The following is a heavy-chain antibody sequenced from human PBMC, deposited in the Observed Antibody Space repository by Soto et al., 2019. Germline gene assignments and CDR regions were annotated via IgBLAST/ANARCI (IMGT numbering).Heavy chain of an antibody. V-gene: IGHV3-23*01. J-gene: IGHJ4*02. CDR2: ISGSGGST. CDR1: GFTFSSYA. Sequence: GGSLRLSCAASGFTFSSYAMSWVRQAPGKGLEWVSAISGSGGSTYYADSVKGRFTISRDNSKNTLYLQMNSLRAGDTAVYYCAKDAIVLRFLEWLSEAYFDYWGQGTLVTVSS. D-gene: IGHD3-3*01. CDR3: AKDAIVLRFLEWLSEAYFDY.